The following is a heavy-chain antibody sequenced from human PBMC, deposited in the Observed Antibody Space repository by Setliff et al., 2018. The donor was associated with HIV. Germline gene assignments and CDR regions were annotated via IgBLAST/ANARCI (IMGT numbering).Heavy chain of an antibody. J-gene: IGHJ4*02. D-gene: IGHD1-26*01. V-gene: IGHV3-7*01. CDR2: VKQDGTET. CDR3: ARWGSGSYERVFDY. Sequence: GGSLRLSCAASGFTFSNAWMSWVRQAPGKGLESVANVKQDGTETLYVDSVKGRFTISRDIANNLVYLQMNSLRVEDTAVYFCARWGSGSYERVFDYWGQGMLVTVSS. CDR1: GFTFSNAW.